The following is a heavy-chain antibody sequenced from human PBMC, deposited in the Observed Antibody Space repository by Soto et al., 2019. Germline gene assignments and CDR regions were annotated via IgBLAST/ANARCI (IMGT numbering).Heavy chain of an antibody. Sequence: SVKVSCKASGGTFSSYTISWVRQAPGQGLEWMGRIIPILGIANYAQKFQGRVTITADKSTSTAYMELSSLRSEDTAVYYCARGLGGGGPIYYFDYWGQGTLVTVSP. V-gene: IGHV1-69*02. CDR2: IIPILGIA. J-gene: IGHJ4*02. D-gene: IGHD2-21*01. CDR1: GGTFSSYT. CDR3: ARGLGGGGPIYYFDY.